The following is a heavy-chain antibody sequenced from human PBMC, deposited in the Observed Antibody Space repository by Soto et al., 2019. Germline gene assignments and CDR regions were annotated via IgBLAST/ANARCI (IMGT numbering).Heavy chain of an antibody. D-gene: IGHD1-26*01. CDR3: ARDRVGATTGYYYYGMDV. Sequence: QVQLVESGGGVVQPGRSLRLSCAASGFTFSSYAMHWVRQAPGKGLEWVAVISYDGSNKYYADSVKGRFTISRDNSKNPLYLQMNSLRAEDTAVYYCARDRVGATTGYYYYGMDVWGQGTTVTVSS. CDR1: GFTFSSYA. V-gene: IGHV3-30-3*01. CDR2: ISYDGSNK. J-gene: IGHJ6*02.